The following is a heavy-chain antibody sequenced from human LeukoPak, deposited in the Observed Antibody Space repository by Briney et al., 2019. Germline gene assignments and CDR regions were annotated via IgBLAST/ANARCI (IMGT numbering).Heavy chain of an antibody. CDR3: ARHAPASVTGGAVAPDY. V-gene: IGHV5-51*01. J-gene: IGHJ4*02. CDR2: IFPGDSDT. D-gene: IGHD2-2*01. Sequence: GESLKISCKGSGYSFTTYWIGWVRQMPGKGLEWMGIIFPGDSDTRYSTSFQGQVTISADKSITTAYLEWSSLKASDTAIYYCARHAPASVTGGAVAPDYWGQGTLVTVSS. CDR1: GYSFTTYW.